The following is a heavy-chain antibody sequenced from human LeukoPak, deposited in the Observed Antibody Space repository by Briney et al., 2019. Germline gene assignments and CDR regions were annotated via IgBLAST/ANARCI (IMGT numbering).Heavy chain of an antibody. V-gene: IGHV4-39*01. D-gene: IGHD1-26*01. Sequence: SETLSLTCTVSGGSISSSAYYWGWIRQPPGQGLEWIGSISYSGSTYHNPSLKSRVTISVDTSKNRFSPKLISVTAADTAVYYCATYSGTFYLQFDYWGQGTLVTVSS. CDR1: GGSISSSAYY. CDR2: ISYSGST. CDR3: ATYSGTFYLQFDY. J-gene: IGHJ4*02.